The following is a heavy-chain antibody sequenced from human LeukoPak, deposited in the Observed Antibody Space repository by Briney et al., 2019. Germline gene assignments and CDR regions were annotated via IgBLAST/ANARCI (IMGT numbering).Heavy chain of an antibody. CDR1: GYTFTSYD. CDR3: ARVGQYYDFWSGYYKYYYYGMDV. D-gene: IGHD3-3*01. Sequence: GASVKVCCKASGYTFTSYDINWVRQATGQGVEWMGWMNPNSGNTGYAQKFQGRVTMTRNTSISTAYMELSSLRSEDTAVYYCARVGQYYDFWSGYYKYYYYGMDVWGQGTTVTVSS. CDR2: MNPNSGNT. J-gene: IGHJ6*02. V-gene: IGHV1-8*01.